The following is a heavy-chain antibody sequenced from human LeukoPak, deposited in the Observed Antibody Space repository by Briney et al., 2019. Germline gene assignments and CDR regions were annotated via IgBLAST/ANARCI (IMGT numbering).Heavy chain of an antibody. CDR1: GYSFTSYW. CDR3: ARLNKGWQQLVRGDFDY. D-gene: IGHD6-13*01. V-gene: IGHV5-51*01. Sequence: GESLKISCKGSGYSFTSYWIGWVRQMPGKGLEWMGIIYPGDSDTRYSPSFQGQVTISADKSISTAYLQWSSLKASDTAMYYCARLNKGWQQLVRGDFDYWGQGTLVTVSS. J-gene: IGHJ4*02. CDR2: IYPGDSDT.